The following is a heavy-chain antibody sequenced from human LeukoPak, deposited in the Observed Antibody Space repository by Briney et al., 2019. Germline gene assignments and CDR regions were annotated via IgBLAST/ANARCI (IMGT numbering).Heavy chain of an antibody. CDR3: ARVAAAGTVYYYYYYYMDV. CDR2: IYHSGST. J-gene: IGHJ6*03. CDR1: GGSISSSNW. V-gene: IGHV4-4*02. D-gene: IGHD6-13*01. Sequence: SETLSLTCAVSGGSISSSNWWSWVRQPPGKGLEWIGEIYHSGSTNYNPSLKSRVTISVDTSKNQFSLKLSSVTAADTAVYYCARVAAAGTVYYYYYYYMDVWGKGTTVTVSS.